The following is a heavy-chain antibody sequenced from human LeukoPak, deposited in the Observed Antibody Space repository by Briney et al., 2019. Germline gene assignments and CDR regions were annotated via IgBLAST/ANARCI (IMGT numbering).Heavy chain of an antibody. CDR2: ISGSGDTT. J-gene: IGHJ4*02. CDR3: AKASLIVVVTLTPFDY. V-gene: IGHV3-23*01. D-gene: IGHD3-22*01. CDR1: GFTFSSYS. Sequence: GGSLRLSCAASGFTFSSYSMNWVRQTPGKGLEWVSAISGSGDTTYYADSVKGRFSISRDNSKDTLYLQMSSLRVEDTGVYYCAKASLIVVVTLTPFDYWGQGTLVTLSS.